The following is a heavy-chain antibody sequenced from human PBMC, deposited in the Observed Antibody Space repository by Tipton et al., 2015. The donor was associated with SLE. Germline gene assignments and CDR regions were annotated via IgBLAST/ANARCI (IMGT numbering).Heavy chain of an antibody. CDR2: IYTSGST. Sequence: TLSLTCTVSGGSISSYYWSWIRQPAGKGLEWIGRIYTSGSTNYNPSLKSRVTISVDTSKNQFSLKLSSVTAADTAVYYCARVGRAVAGTDSYGMDVWGQWTTVTVSS. D-gene: IGHD6-19*01. V-gene: IGHV4-4*07. CDR1: GGSISSYY. J-gene: IGHJ6*02. CDR3: ARVGRAVAGTDSYGMDV.